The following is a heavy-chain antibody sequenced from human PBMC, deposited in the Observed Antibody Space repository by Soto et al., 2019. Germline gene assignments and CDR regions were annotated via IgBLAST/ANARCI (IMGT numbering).Heavy chain of an antibody. CDR3: ARDRSTSNYYYYYMDV. CDR2: IWYDGSNK. J-gene: IGHJ6*03. Sequence: GGSLRLSCAASGFTFSNYGMSWVRQAPGKGLEWVAVIWYDGSNKYYADSVKGRFTISRDNSKNTLYLQMNSLRAEDTAVYYCARDRSTSNYYYYYMDVWGKGTTVTVSS. V-gene: IGHV3-33*08. D-gene: IGHD2-2*01. CDR1: GFTFSNYG.